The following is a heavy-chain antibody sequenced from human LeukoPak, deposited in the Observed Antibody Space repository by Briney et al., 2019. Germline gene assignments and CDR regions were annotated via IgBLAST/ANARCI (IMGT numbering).Heavy chain of an antibody. CDR2: INHNGNVN. CDR3: ARGGGLDV. Sequence: PGGSLRLSCAASGFIFSSYAISWVRQAPGKGLEWVASINHNGNVNYYVDSVKGRFTISRDNAKNSLYLQMSNLRAEDTAVYFCARGGGLDVWGQGATVTVSS. V-gene: IGHV3-7*03. CDR1: GFIFSSYA. D-gene: IGHD3-16*01. J-gene: IGHJ6*02.